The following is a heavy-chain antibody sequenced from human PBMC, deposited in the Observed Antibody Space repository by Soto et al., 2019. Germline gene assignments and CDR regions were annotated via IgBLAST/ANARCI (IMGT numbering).Heavy chain of an antibody. CDR2: IYYIGST. CDR1: GGSISSGGYY. V-gene: IGHV4-31*03. J-gene: IGHJ5*02. Sequence: QVQLQESGPGLMKPSQTLSLTCTVSGGSISSGGYYWSWIRQHPGKGLEWIGDIYYIGSTYYNPSLKSRVTISVDTSKNQFALKLRSVTAADTAVYDCARVSRITIFGVVPNWFDPWGQGTLVTVSS. CDR3: ARVSRITIFGVVPNWFDP. D-gene: IGHD3-3*01.